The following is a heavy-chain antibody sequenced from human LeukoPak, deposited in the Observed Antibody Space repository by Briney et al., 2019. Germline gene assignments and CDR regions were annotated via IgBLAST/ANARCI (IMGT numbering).Heavy chain of an antibody. J-gene: IGHJ4*02. CDR3: ARDRRAAGSIFDY. CDR1: GDSISSYY. V-gene: IGHV4-59*01. D-gene: IGHD6-13*01. CDR2: IYYRGSP. Sequence: SETLSLTCIVSGDSISSYYWSWIRQPPGKGLEWIGNIYYRGSPNYNPSLKSRVTISMDTSKNLFSLKLSSVTAADTAVCYCARDRRAAGSIFDYWGQGTLVTVSS.